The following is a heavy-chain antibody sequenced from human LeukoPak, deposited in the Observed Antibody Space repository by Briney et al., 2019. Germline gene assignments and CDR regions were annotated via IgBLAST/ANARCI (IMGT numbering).Heavy chain of an antibody. D-gene: IGHD6-6*01. CDR3: AREYSSSSRAFDI. CDR2: IYHNGNT. CDR1: AYSISSGYY. V-gene: IGHV4-38-2*02. J-gene: IGHJ3*02. Sequence: PSETLSLTCAVSAYSISSGYYWGWIRQPPGKGLEWIGTIYHNGNTYYNPSLKSRVTISVDTSKNQFSLKLSSVTAADTAVSYCAREYSSSSRAFDIWGQGTMVTVSS.